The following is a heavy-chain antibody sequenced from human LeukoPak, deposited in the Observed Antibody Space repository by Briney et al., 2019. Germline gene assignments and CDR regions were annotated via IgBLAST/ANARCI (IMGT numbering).Heavy chain of an antibody. V-gene: IGHV3-48*01. Sequence: TGGSLRLPCAASELTFSRYSMNWVRQAPGKGLEWVSYISSSGNSIYYADSGKGRFTISRDNAKNSLYLQMNTLRAEDTALYFCATAGHPGYDFWGGFAFYFDRWGQGALVTVSS. J-gene: IGHJ4*02. CDR1: ELTFSRYS. D-gene: IGHD3-3*01. CDR2: ISSSGNSI. CDR3: ATAGHPGYDFWGGFAFYFDR.